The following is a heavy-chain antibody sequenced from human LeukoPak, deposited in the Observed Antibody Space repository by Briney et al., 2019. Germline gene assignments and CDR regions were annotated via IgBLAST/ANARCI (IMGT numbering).Heavy chain of an antibody. Sequence: GGSLKLSCGAAGFTFSNYAMSWVRQATGKGLEWVTAISSSGGNTYYADSVKGRFTISRDNSKNTLYLQMNSLRAEDTAVYYCAKDRGSWFYFDYWGQGTLVIVSS. CDR3: AKDRGSWFYFDY. CDR1: GFTFSNYA. V-gene: IGHV3-23*01. D-gene: IGHD1-26*01. J-gene: IGHJ4*02. CDR2: ISSSGGNT.